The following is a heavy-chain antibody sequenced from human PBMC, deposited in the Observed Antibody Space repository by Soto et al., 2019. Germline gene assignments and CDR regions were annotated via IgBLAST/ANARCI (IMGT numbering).Heavy chain of an antibody. CDR2: ISYDGSNK. CDR3: ARGRANDYGDY. J-gene: IGHJ4*02. CDR1: GFTFSSYA. Sequence: QVQLVESGGGVVQPGRSLRLSCAASGFTFSSYAMHWVRQAPGKGLEWVAVISYDGSNKYYADSVKGRFTISRDNSKNTLYLQMNSLRAEDTAVYYCARGRANDYGDYWGQGPLVTVSS. V-gene: IGHV3-30-3*01.